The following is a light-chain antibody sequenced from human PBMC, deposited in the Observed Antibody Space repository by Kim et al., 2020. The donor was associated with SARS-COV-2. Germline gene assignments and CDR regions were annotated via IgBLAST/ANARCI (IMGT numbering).Light chain of an antibody. V-gene: IGKV1-39*01. CDR1: QSISSY. CDR2: AAS. J-gene: IGKJ5*01. Sequence: SVGDRVTISCRASQSISSYVNWYQHKAGNAPKLLIYAASSLQSGVPSRFSGSGSGTDFTLTISSLQPEDFATYSCQQTYSFPQITFGQGTRLEIK. CDR3: QQTYSFPQIT.